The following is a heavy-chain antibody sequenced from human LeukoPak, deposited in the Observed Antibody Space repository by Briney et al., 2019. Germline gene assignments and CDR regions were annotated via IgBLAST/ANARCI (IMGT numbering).Heavy chain of an antibody. D-gene: IGHD5-12*01. Sequence: PGGSLRLSCAASGFTFSSYAMSWVRQAPGKGLEWVSAISGSGGSTHYAVSVRGRFTISRDNSRNTLFLQLNSLKVEDTAVYFCTRGTTDIVADVSDAFDIWGQGSVVTVSS. CDR3: TRGTTDIVADVSDAFDI. J-gene: IGHJ3*02. CDR2: ISGSGGST. CDR1: GFTFSSYA. V-gene: IGHV3-23*01.